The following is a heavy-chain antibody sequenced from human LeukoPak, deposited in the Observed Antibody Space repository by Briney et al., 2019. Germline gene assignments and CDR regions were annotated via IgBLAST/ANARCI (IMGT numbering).Heavy chain of an antibody. J-gene: IGHJ6*03. D-gene: IGHD3-10*01. CDR3: AREYGSGSYYNYYYYYCMDV. Sequence: SETLSLTCTVSGGSISSSSYYWGWIRQPPGKGLEWIGSIYYCGSTYYNPSLKSRVTISVDTSKNQFSLKLSSVTAADTAVYYCAREYGSGSYYNYYYYYCMDVWGKGTTVTVSS. CDR2: IYYCGST. CDR1: GGSISSSSYY. V-gene: IGHV4-39*01.